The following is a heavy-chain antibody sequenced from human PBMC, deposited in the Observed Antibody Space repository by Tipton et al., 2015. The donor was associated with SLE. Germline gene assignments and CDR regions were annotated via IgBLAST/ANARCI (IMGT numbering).Heavy chain of an antibody. J-gene: IGHJ3*02. V-gene: IGHV4-39*07. Sequence: GLVKPSETLSLTCTVSVGSISSSSYYWAWIRQPPGKGLEWIGSISYSGITYYNPSLKSRVTISVDTSKNHFSLKLSSVTAADTAVYYCARKSDYSGQDAFDIWGQGTMVTVSS. CDR2: ISYSGIT. CDR1: VGSISSSSYY. CDR3: ARKSDYSGQDAFDI. D-gene: IGHD1-26*01.